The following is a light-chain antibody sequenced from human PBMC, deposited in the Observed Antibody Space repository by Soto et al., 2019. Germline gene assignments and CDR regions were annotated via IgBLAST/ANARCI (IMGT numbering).Light chain of an antibody. CDR3: SSYSATGTRV. Sequence: QSALTQPASVSGSPGQSITISCSGTTSDVGGYNSVSWYQQYPGTAPRLMIFDVSYRPSGISARFSGSKSGDTASLTISGLQADDEADYFCSSYSATGTRVFGGGTKLTVL. CDR1: TSDVGGYNS. V-gene: IGLV2-14*03. CDR2: DVS. J-gene: IGLJ3*02.